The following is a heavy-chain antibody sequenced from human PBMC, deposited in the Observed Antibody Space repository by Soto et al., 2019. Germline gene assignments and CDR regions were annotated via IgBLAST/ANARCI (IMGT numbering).Heavy chain of an antibody. J-gene: IGHJ4*02. D-gene: IGHD6-19*01. CDR1: DVSTSNFF. Sequence: QVQLHEPGPGLVKPSETLSLTCTVSDVSTSNFFWKWFRQPPGKGLEWIGNIHSSGTTNYNPSLXSXVXIXLDTSNSQCSLKMNSVTAADTAVYYCARGSGWLTDYWGQGSQVTVST. V-gene: IGHV4-59*08. CDR3: ARGSGWLTDY. CDR2: IHSSGTT.